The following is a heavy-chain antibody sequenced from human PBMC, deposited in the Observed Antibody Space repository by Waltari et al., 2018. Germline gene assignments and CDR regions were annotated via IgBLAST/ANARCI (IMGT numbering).Heavy chain of an antibody. Sequence: EVQLLESGGGLVQPGGSLSLSCHASGFTSFTLAINWVRQAPGKGLEWVSSISVSDATYYADSVKGRFTISRDYSDNTVYLQMDSLRADDTAVYFCAKPFYNWDDPLHSWGQGTPVTVSS. J-gene: IGHJ1*01. V-gene: IGHV3-23*01. CDR2: ISVSDAT. D-gene: IGHD1-20*01. CDR1: GFTSFTLA. CDR3: AKPFYNWDDPLHS.